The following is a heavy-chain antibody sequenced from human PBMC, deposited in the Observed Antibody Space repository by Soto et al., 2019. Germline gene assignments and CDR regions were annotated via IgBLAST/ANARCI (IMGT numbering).Heavy chain of an antibody. CDR2: ISSINYI. CDR3: TRLVVVAATLSKA. V-gene: IGHV3-21*04. Sequence: PGGSLRLSCAASGFTFSSYSMNWVRQAPGKGLEWLSSISSINYIFYADSVKGRFTISRDNAKNSLYLQMNSLRAEDTAVYYCTRLVVVAATLSKAWGQGTLVTVSS. D-gene: IGHD2-15*01. J-gene: IGHJ5*02. CDR1: GFTFSSYS.